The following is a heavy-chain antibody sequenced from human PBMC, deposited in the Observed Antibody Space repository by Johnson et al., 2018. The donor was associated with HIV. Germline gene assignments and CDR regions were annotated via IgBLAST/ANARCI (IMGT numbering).Heavy chain of an antibody. J-gene: IGHJ3*02. Sequence: EVQLVESGGGVVQPGRSLRLSCAASGFTFDDYAMHWVRQAPGKGLEWVSGISWNSGSIGYADSVKGRFTISRDNAKNTLYLQMNSLRAEDTAVYYCATPPGGDYWAFDIWGQGTMVTVSS. CDR1: GFTFDDYA. V-gene: IGHV3-9*01. CDR2: ISWNSGSI. D-gene: IGHD4-17*01. CDR3: ATPPGGDYWAFDI.